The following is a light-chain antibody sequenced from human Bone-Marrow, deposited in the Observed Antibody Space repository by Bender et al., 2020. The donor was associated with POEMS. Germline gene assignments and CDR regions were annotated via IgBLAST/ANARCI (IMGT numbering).Light chain of an antibody. CDR1: SSDVGGYNY. CDR2: EGS. Sequence: HSALTQPASVSGSPGQSITISCTGTSSDVGGYNYVSWYQQHPGKPPKLMIYEGSKRPSGVSHRFSGSKSGNTASLTISGLQAEDEADYYCSLFIRDTHWVFGGGTKLTVL. CDR3: SLFIRDTHWV. V-gene: IGLV2-14*01. J-gene: IGLJ3*02.